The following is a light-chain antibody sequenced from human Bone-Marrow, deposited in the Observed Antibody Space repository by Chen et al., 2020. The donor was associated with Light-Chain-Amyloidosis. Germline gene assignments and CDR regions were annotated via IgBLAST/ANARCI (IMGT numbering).Light chain of an antibody. J-gene: IGLJ3*02. CDR2: DDS. CDR3: QVWDRSSDRPV. Sequence: SYVLTQPSSVSVAPGQPATIACGGNNIGYTSVHWYQQTPGQAPLLVVYDDSDRPSGIPERLSGSNSGNTATLTSSRVEAGDEADYYCQVWDRSSDRPVFGGGTKLTVL. V-gene: IGLV3-21*02. CDR1: NIGYTS.